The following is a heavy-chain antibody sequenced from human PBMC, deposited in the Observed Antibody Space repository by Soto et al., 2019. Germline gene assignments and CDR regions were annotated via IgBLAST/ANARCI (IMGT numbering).Heavy chain of an antibody. J-gene: IGHJ4*02. Sequence: QVPLVESGGGLVKPGGSLRLSCAASGFTFSDYYTSWILQAPGKGLEWVSYISSSSSYTNYADSVKGRFTISRDNAKNSLYLQMNSLRAEDTAVYYCARDHHRYSGYDYVDYWGQGTLVTVSS. D-gene: IGHD5-12*01. CDR3: ARDHHRYSGYDYVDY. CDR1: GFTFSDYY. CDR2: ISSSSSYT. V-gene: IGHV3-11*05.